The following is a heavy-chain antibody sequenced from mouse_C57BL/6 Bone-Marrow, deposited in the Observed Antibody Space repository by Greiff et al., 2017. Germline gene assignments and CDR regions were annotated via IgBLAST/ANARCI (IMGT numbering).Heavy chain of an antibody. V-gene: IGHV2-2*01. CDR3: ARPIYYYGSSYGNYAMDY. Sequence: QVQLQQSGPGLVQPSQSLSITCTVSGFSLTSYGVHWVRQSPGKGLEWLGVIWSGGSTDYNAAFISRLSISKDNSKSQVVFKMNSLQADDTAIYYCARPIYYYGSSYGNYAMDYWGQGTSVTVSS. J-gene: IGHJ4*01. D-gene: IGHD1-1*01. CDR2: IWSGGST. CDR1: GFSLTSYG.